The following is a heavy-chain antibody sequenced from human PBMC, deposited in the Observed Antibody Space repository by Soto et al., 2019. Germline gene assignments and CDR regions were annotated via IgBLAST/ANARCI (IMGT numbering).Heavy chain of an antibody. CDR3: EKEDVWFEQDY. D-gene: IGHD3-10*01. CDR2: ISHDGSDK. Sequence: QPGWSLRLSCVASGFTFSGYGMHWVRQAPGKGLEWLAVISHDGSDKYYADSVRGRFTISRDNSENTLYLQMNSLRPEDTAVYYCEKEDVWFEQDYWGQGTMVIVSP. V-gene: IGHV3-30*18. J-gene: IGHJ4*02. CDR1: GFTFSGYG.